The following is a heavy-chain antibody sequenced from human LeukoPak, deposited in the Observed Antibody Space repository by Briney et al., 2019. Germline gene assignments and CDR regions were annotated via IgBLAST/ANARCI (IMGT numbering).Heavy chain of an antibody. J-gene: IGHJ6*02. Sequence: PGGSLRLSCAASGFTFSSYSMNWVRQAPGKGLEWVSSISSSSSYIYYADSVKGRFTISRDNAKNSLYLQMNSLRAEDTAVYYCARVADVIAAAGTWNYYYYGMDVWGQGTTVTVSS. CDR2: ISSSSSYI. V-gene: IGHV3-21*01. CDR1: GFTFSSYS. D-gene: IGHD6-13*01. CDR3: ARVADVIAAAGTWNYYYYGMDV.